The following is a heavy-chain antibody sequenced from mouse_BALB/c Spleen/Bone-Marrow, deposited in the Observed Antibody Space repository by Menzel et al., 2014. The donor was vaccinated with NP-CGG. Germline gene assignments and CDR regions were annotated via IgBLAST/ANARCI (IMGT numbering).Heavy chain of an antibody. CDR1: GFDFSRYW. D-gene: IGHD1-1*01. CDR3: ARLGYYGAMDY. V-gene: IGHV4-1*02. CDR2: INPDSSTI. Sequence: VQLKQSGGGLVQPGGSLKLSCAASGFDFSRYWMSWVRQAPGKGLEWIGEINPDSSTINYTPSLKDKFIISRDNAKDTLYLQMSKVRSEDTALYYCARLGYYGAMDYWGQGTSVTVSS. J-gene: IGHJ4*01.